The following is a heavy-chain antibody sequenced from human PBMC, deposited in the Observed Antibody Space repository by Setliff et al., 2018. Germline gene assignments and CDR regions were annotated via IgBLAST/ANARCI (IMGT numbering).Heavy chain of an antibody. J-gene: IGHJ2*01. CDR2: VYYSGTT. Sequence: SETLSLTCTVSDFSVGSVYYWGWIRQSPGKGLEWIASVYYSGTTYYNPSLESRVTMSVDTSKNQFSLNLSSVSAADTAVYYCARTFTGRYFDLWGRGTLVTAPQ. V-gene: IGHV4-38-2*02. CDR3: ARTFTGRYFDL. CDR1: DFSVGSVYY.